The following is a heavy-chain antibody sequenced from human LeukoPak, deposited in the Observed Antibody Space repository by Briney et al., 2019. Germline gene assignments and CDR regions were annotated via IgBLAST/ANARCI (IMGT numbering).Heavy chain of an antibody. J-gene: IGHJ4*02. V-gene: IGHV4-59*08. Sequence: PSETLSLTCTVSGGSISSYYWSWIRQPPGKGLEWIGYIYYSGSTNYNPSLKSRVTISVDTSKKQFSLKLSSVTAADTAVYYCARSPKSSGWYRVDYWGQGTLVTVSS. D-gene: IGHD6-19*01. CDR3: ARSPKSSGWYRVDY. CDR1: GGSISSYY. CDR2: IYYSGST.